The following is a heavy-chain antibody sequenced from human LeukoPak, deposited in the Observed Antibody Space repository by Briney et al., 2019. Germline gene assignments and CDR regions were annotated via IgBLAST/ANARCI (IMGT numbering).Heavy chain of an antibody. J-gene: IGHJ4*02. CDR2: INPNSGGT. D-gene: IGHD6-13*01. CDR1: GYTFTAYY. V-gene: IGHV1-2*02. CDR3: ARDPMATAGNIDY. Sequence: GASVEVSCKASGYTFTAYYMHWVRQAPGQGLEWMGWINPNSGGTSYAQKFQGRVTMTRDTSISTAYMELSRLTSDDTAVYYCARDPMATAGNIDYWGQGTLVTISS.